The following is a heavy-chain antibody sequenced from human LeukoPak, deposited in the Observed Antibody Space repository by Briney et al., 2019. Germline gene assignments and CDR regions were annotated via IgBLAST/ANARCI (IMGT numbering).Heavy chain of an antibody. Sequence: GGSLRLSCAASGFTFSSYWMSWVRQAPGKGLEWVANIKEDGSEKYYVDSVKGRFTISRDNAKNSLYLQMNSLRAEDTAVYYCARDRNADFWSGYYTNYFDYWGQGTLVTVSS. CDR1: GFTFSSYW. D-gene: IGHD3-3*01. V-gene: IGHV3-7*01. CDR2: IKEDGSEK. CDR3: ARDRNADFWSGYYTNYFDY. J-gene: IGHJ4*02.